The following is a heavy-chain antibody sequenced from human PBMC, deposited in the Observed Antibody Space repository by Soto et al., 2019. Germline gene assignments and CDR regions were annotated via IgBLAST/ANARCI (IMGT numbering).Heavy chain of an antibody. Sequence: GGSQRLSYAASGFTFDDYAMHWVRQAPGKGLEWVSGISWNSGSIGYADSVKGRFTISRDNAKNSLYLQMNSLRAEDTALYYCAKSSGYCSGGSCYSAYYYGMDVWGQGTTVTVSS. J-gene: IGHJ6*02. CDR2: ISWNSGSI. V-gene: IGHV3-9*01. CDR3: AKSSGYCSGGSCYSAYYYGMDV. D-gene: IGHD2-15*01. CDR1: GFTFDDYA.